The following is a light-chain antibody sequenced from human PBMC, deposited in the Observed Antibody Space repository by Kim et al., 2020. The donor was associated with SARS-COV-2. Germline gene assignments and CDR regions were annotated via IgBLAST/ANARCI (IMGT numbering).Light chain of an antibody. V-gene: IGLV3-1*01. J-gene: IGLJ2*01. CDR3: QASDSRLVV. CDR1: KLGDKY. CDR2: QDS. Sequence: SVSPGQTASITCSGDKLGDKYACWYQQKPGQSPVVVIHQDSKRPSGIPERFSGSNSGNTATLTISGTQAMDEADYYCQASDSRLVVFGGGTQLTVL.